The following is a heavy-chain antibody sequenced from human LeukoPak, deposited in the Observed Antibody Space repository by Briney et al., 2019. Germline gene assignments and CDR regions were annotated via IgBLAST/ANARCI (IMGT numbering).Heavy chain of an antibody. D-gene: IGHD3-22*01. V-gene: IGHV3-23*01. CDR3: AKSIPNYYDSSGYYSLVGAFDI. J-gene: IGHJ3*02. CDR1: GFTLSSYE. CDR2: IDYSGGST. Sequence: GGSLRLSCTASGFTLSSYEMSWIRQAPGKGLEWVSSIDYSGGSTYYADSVKGRFTISRDNSKNTLYLQMNSLRAEDTAVYYCAKSIPNYYDSSGYYSLVGAFDIWGQGTMVTVSS.